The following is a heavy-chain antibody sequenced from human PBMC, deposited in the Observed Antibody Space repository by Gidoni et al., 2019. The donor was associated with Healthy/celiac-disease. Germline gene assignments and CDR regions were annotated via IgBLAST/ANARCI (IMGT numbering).Heavy chain of an antibody. CDR3: ARHYGALLWFRELPRNYGMDV. Sequence: QLQLQESGPGLVKPSETLSLTCTVSGGTISSSSYYWGWIRQPPGKGLEWIGSIYYSGSTYYNPSLKSRVTISVDTSKNQFSLKLSSVTAADTAVYYCARHYGALLWFRELPRNYGMDVWGQGTTVTVSS. V-gene: IGHV4-39*01. CDR1: GGTISSSSYY. D-gene: IGHD3-10*01. J-gene: IGHJ6*02. CDR2: IYYSGST.